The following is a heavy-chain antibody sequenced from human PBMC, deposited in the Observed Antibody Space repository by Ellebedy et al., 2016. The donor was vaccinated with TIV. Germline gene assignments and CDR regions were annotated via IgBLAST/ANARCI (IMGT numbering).Heavy chain of an antibody. Sequence: ASVKVSXXASGYTFTSYDINWVRQATGQGLEWMGWMNPNSGNTGYAQKFQGRVTMTRDTSTSTVYMELSSLRSEDTAVYYCARDLCEASCYTFDYWGQGTLVTVSS. CDR3: ARDLCEASCYTFDY. D-gene: IGHD2-2*02. CDR1: GYTFTSYD. CDR2: MNPNSGNT. J-gene: IGHJ4*02. V-gene: IGHV1-8*01.